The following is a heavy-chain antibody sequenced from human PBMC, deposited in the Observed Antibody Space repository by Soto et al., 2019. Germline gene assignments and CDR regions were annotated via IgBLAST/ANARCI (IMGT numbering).Heavy chain of an antibody. Sequence: ASVKVSCKASGGTFSSYAISWVRQAPGQGLEWMGGIIPIFGTANYAQKFQGRVTITADKSTSTAYMELSSLRSEDTAVYYCARYWYYDFWSGYSNNWFDPWGQGTLVTVSS. CDR3: ARYWYYDFWSGYSNNWFDP. CDR1: GGTFSSYA. CDR2: IIPIFGTA. D-gene: IGHD3-3*01. J-gene: IGHJ5*02. V-gene: IGHV1-69*06.